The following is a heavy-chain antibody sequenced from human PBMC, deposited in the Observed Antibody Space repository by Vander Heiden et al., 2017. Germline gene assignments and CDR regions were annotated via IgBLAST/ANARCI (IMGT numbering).Heavy chain of an antibody. CDR1: GRPITSNW. D-gene: IGHD3-3*01. CDR3: ARNGYYSADD. V-gene: IGHV4-4*02. CDR2: IFHTGNI. Sequence: QVQLQESGPGLVKPSGTLSPTCAVPGRPITSNWWTWVRQPPGKGLEWIGEIFHTGNINYNPSLRSRTTISLDKSKNQFSLNVHSVTAADTAVYYCARNGYYSADDWGPGILVTVSS. J-gene: IGHJ4*02.